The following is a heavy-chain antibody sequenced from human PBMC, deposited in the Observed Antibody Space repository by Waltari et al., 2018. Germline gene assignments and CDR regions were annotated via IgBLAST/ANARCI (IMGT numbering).Heavy chain of an antibody. D-gene: IGHD6-19*01. J-gene: IGHJ4*02. CDR1: GFTFSSYE. V-gene: IGHV3-48*03. CDR2: ISSSGSTI. CDR3: AREESSGWLSFDY. Sequence: EVQLVESGGGLVQPGGSLRLSGAASGFTFSSYEMNWVRQAPGKGMEWVSYISSSGSTIYYSDSVKGRFTISRDNAKNSLYLQMNSLRAEDTAVYYCAREESSGWLSFDYWGQGTLVTVSS.